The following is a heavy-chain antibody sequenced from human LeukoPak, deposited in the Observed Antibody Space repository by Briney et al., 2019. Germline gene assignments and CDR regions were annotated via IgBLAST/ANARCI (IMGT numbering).Heavy chain of an antibody. CDR2: ISSNSGIK. V-gene: IGHV3-48*04. J-gene: IGHJ4*02. CDR3: ARDLAGHYYGSGSSFDY. Sequence: GGSLRLSCGGSGFTFKSFSMHWVRQAPGKGLERVSDISSNSGIKSYADSVKGQFTISRDNAKNSLFLQMNYLRAEDTAIYYCARDLAGHYYGSGSSFDYWGQGTLVTVSS. CDR1: GFTFKSFS. D-gene: IGHD3-10*01.